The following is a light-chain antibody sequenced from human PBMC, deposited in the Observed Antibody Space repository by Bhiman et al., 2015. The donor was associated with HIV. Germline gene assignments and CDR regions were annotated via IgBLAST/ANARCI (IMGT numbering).Light chain of an antibody. J-gene: IGLJ1*01. Sequence: QSALSQPASVSGSPGQSITMSCTGTSSDIGGYNFVAWYQHHPGKAPKILIYDVSKRPSGVSNRFSGSKSGNTASLTISGLLAEDEAEYYCCSYVDTDNYVFGTGTTVTV. CDR3: CSYVDTDNYV. CDR2: DVS. V-gene: IGLV2-23*02. CDR1: SSDIGGYNF.